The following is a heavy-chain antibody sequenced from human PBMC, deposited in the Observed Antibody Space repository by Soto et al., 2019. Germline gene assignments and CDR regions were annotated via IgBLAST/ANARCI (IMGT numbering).Heavy chain of an antibody. CDR2: INHSGST. D-gene: IGHD4-17*01. CDR1: GGSFSGYY. J-gene: IGHJ4*02. CDR3: ARYPTVTTSYYFDY. Sequence: PSETLSLTCAVYGGSFSGYYWSWIRQPPGKGLEWIGEINHSGSTNYNPSLKSRVTISVDTSKNQFSLKLSSVTAADTAVYYCARYPTVTTSYYFDYWGQGTLVT. V-gene: IGHV4-34*01.